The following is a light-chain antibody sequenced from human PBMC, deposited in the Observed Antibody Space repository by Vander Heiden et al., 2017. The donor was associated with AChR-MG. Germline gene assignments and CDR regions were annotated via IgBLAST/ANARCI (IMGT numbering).Light chain of an antibody. CDR3: ETWAGSLRGV. CDR1: SSDIGNYY. V-gene: IGLV1-51*01. CDR2: DDN. J-gene: IGLJ3*02. Sequence: QSVLTQPPSVSAAPGQTVTIPCSGSSSDIGNYYVSWYQQVPGTAPKLLIYDDNKRPSGIPDRFSGSKSGTSATLGITGLQTGDEADYYCETWAGSLRGVFGGGTKLTGL.